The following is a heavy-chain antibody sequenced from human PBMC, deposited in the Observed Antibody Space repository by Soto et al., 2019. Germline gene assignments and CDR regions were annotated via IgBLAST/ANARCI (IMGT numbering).Heavy chain of an antibody. Sequence: HPGGSLRLSCAASGFTFSTYAMTWVRQAPGEGLAWLSSISGSGSTYYADSVKGRFTISRDNSKNTLYLQMNSLRAEDTAVYYCAKVISNSGSSLWGRGTLVTVSS. CDR2: ISGSGST. CDR3: AKVISNSGSSL. V-gene: IGHV3-23*01. D-gene: IGHD3-10*01. CDR1: GFTFSTYA. J-gene: IGHJ4*02.